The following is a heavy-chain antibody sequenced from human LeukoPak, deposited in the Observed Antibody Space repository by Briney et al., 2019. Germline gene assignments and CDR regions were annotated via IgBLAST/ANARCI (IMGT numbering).Heavy chain of an antibody. V-gene: IGHV3-30*04. J-gene: IGHJ4*02. CDR3: ARARHEAAAGYYFDY. D-gene: IGHD6-25*01. CDR2: IADDGKDK. CDR1: GFTFSTYP. Sequence: GGSLRLSCAASGFTFSTYPFHWVRQAPGKGLEWVAVIADDGKDKHYVESVKGRFTISRDNSKNTLYLQMNSLRVEDAAVYYCARARHEAAAGYYFDYWGQGTLVTVSS.